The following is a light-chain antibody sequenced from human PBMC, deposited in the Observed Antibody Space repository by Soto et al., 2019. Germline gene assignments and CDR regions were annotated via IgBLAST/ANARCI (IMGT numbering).Light chain of an antibody. CDR3: QQDNSYSRT. J-gene: IGKJ1*01. V-gene: IGKV1-5*01. Sequence: DIQMTQSPSTLSASVGDRVTITCRASQSISSWLAWYQQKPGQAPKLLIYAASSLESGVPSRFSGSGSGSEFTLTISSLQPDDFATYYCQQDNSYSRTFGQGTKVEIK. CDR1: QSISSW. CDR2: AAS.